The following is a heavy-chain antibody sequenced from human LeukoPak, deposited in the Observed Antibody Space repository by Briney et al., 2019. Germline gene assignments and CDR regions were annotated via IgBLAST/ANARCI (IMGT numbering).Heavy chain of an antibody. CDR3: ARCSGKKYSSSWYNYFDY. V-gene: IGHV1-46*01. Sequence: ASVKVSCKASGYTFTSYYMHWVRQAPGQGLEWMGIINPSGGSTSYAQKFQGRVTMTRDMSTSTVYMELSSLRSEDTAVYYCARCSGKKYSSSWYNYFDYWGQGTLVTVSS. D-gene: IGHD6-13*01. CDR2: INPSGGST. J-gene: IGHJ4*02. CDR1: GYTFTSYY.